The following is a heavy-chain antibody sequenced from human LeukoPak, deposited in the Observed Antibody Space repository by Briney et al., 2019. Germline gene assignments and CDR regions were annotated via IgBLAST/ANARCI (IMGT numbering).Heavy chain of an antibody. CDR2: ISGSGGST. CDR3: AKEGYQLLYSGMYYFDY. V-gene: IGHV3-23*01. Sequence: GGSLRLSCAASGFTFSSYAMSWVRQAAGKGLEWVSAISGSGGSTYYADSVKGRFTISRDNSKNTLYLQMNSLRAEDTAVYYCAKEGYQLLYSGMYYFDYWGQGTLVTVSS. J-gene: IGHJ4*02. CDR1: GFTFSSYA. D-gene: IGHD2-2*02.